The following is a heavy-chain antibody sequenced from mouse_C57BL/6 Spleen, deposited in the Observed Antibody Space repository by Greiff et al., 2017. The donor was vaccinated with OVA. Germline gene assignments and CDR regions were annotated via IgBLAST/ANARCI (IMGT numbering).Heavy chain of an antibody. CDR1: GYSFTGYY. V-gene: IGHV1-42*01. D-gene: IGHD2-1*01. Sequence: EVKLMESGPELVKPGASVKISCKASGYSFTGYYMNWVKQSPEKSLEWIGEINPSTGGTTYNQKFKAKATLTVDKSSSTAYMQLKSLTSEDSAVYYCARSPSYGNSDYWGQGTTLTVSS. J-gene: IGHJ2*01. CDR3: ARSPSYGNSDY. CDR2: INPSTGGT.